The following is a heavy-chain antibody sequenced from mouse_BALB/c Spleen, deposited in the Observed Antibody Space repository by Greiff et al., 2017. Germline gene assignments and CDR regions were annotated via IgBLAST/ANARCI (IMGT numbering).Heavy chain of an antibody. J-gene: IGHJ3*01. CDR2: ISDGGSYT. Sequence: EVMLVESGGGLVKPGGSLKLSCAASGFTFSDYYMYWVRQTPEKRLEWVATISDGGSYTYYPDSVKGRFTISRDNAKNNLYLQMSSLKSEDTAMYYCARDGEYGNPWFAYWGQGTLVTVSA. D-gene: IGHD2-10*02. CDR3: ARDGEYGNPWFAY. V-gene: IGHV5-4*02. CDR1: GFTFSDYY.